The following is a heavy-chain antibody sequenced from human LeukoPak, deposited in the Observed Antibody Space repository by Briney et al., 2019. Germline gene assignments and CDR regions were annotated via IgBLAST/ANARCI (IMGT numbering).Heavy chain of an antibody. V-gene: IGHV4-59*08. J-gene: IGHJ3*02. CDR1: GGSISSYY. D-gene: IGHD1-1*01. CDR2: IYKSGST. Sequence: SETLSLTCTVSGGSISSYYWSWIRQPPGKGLEWIGNIYKSGSTNYNPSLKGRVTMSVGTSKNQFSLRLNSVTAADTAVYYCARLSTGPYGLGAFDIWGQGTMVTVSS. CDR3: ARLSTGPYGLGAFDI.